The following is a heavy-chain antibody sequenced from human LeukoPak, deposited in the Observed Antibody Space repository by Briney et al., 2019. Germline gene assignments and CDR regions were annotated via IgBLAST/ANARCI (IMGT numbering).Heavy chain of an antibody. J-gene: IGHJ4*02. Sequence: GGSLRLSCAASGFTFSSYAMSWVRQAPGKGLEWVSAISGSGGSTYYADSVKGRFAISRDNSKNTLYLQMNSLRAEDTAVYYCAKDPNYYDSSGAFDYWGQGTLVTVSS. CDR2: ISGSGGST. CDR3: AKDPNYYDSSGAFDY. CDR1: GFTFSSYA. D-gene: IGHD3-22*01. V-gene: IGHV3-23*01.